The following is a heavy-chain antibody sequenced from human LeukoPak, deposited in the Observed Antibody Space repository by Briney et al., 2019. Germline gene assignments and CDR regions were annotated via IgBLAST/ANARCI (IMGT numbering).Heavy chain of an antibody. CDR3: ARDPHYYDSSGYNYYMDV. CDR2: IHSDGSST. D-gene: IGHD3-22*01. Sequence: PGGSLRLSCAASGFTFSSYWMHWVRQAPGKGLVWVSRIHSDGSSTSYADSVRGRFTISRDDAKSTLYLQMNSLRAEDTAVYYCARDPHYYDSSGYNYYMDVWGKGTTVTVSS. J-gene: IGHJ6*03. V-gene: IGHV3-74*01. CDR1: GFTFSSYW.